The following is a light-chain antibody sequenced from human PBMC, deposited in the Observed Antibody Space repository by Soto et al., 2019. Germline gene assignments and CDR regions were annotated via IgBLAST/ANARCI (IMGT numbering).Light chain of an antibody. V-gene: IGKV1-39*01. Sequence: DIQMTQSPSSLSASVGASVTITCRASQGISTYLNWYQQKPGKAPKLLIYAASSLQSGVPSRFSGSGSETDFTLTISSLQPEDFATYSCQQSYSTTWTFGQGTKVDI. J-gene: IGKJ1*01. CDR2: AAS. CDR3: QQSYSTTWT. CDR1: QGISTY.